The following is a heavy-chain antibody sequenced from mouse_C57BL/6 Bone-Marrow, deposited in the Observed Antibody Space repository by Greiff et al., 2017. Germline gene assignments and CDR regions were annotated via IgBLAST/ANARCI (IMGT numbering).Heavy chain of an antibody. CDR1: GYAFGSSW. V-gene: IGHV1-82*01. CDR3: ARFITTI. Sequence: QVQLQQSGPELVKPGASVKISCKASGYAFGSSWMNWVKQRPGKGLEWIGRIYPGDGDTNYNGKFKGKATLTADKSSSTAYMQLSSLTSEDSAVYFCARFITTIRGQGTLVTVSA. CDR2: IYPGDGDT. J-gene: IGHJ3*01. D-gene: IGHD1-1*01.